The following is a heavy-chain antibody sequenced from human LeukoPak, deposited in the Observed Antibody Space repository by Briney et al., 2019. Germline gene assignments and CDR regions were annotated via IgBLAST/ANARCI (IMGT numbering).Heavy chain of an antibody. CDR3: AREALPNGVWRVGWFDP. CDR1: GVSFSGYY. J-gene: IGHJ5*02. Sequence: SETLSLTCAVYGVSFSGYYWSWIRQPPGKGLEWIGYIYYSGSTNYNPSLKSRVTISVDTSKNQFSLKLSSVTAADMAVYYCAREALPNGVWRVGWFDPWGQGTLVTVFS. V-gene: IGHV4-59*01. D-gene: IGHD2-8*01. CDR2: IYYSGST.